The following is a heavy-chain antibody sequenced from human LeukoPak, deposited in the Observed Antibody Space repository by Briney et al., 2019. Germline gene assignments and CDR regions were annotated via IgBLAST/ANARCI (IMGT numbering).Heavy chain of an antibody. J-gene: IGHJ4*02. CDR2: IYSGGST. CDR1: GFTVSSNY. D-gene: IGHD3-22*01. CDR3: ARLFRPYYYDSSGIDY. V-gene: IGHV3-53*01. Sequence: GGSLRLSCAASGFTVSSNYMSWVRQAPGKGLEWVSVIYSGGSTYYADSVKGRFTISRDNSKSTLYIQMNSLRAEDTAVYYCARLFRPYYYDSSGIDYWGQGTLVTVSS.